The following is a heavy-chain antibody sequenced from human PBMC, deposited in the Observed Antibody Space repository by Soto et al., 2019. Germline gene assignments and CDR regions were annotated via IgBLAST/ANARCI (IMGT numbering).Heavy chain of an antibody. Sequence: GGSLRLSCATLGFTVSSNYMRWVRQASGKGLEWVSGIYSGGSTYYADSVKGRFTISRDNSKNTLYLQMNSLRSEDTAVYYCGRAPQGLAGYFDYGGQGT. CDR1: GFTVSSNY. V-gene: IGHV3-66*01. J-gene: IGHJ4*02. CDR3: GRAPQGLAGYFDY. CDR2: IYSGGST. D-gene: IGHD2-21*01.